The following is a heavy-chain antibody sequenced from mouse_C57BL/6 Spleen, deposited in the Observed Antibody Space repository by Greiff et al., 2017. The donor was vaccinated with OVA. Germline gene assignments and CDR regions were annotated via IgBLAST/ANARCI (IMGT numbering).Heavy chain of an antibody. CDR2: IDPENGDT. Sequence: EVQVVESGAELVRPGASVKLSCTASGFNIKDDYMHWVKQRPEQGLEWIGWIDPENGDTEYASKFQGKATITADTSSNTAYLQLSSLTSEDTAVYYCTTYSGYFDVWGTGTTVTVSS. D-gene: IGHD6-1*01. J-gene: IGHJ1*03. CDR1: GFNIKDDY. V-gene: IGHV14-4*01. CDR3: TTYSGYFDV.